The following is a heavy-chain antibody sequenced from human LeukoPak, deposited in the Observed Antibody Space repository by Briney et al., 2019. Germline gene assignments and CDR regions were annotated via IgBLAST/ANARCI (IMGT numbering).Heavy chain of an antibody. CDR1: GGTFSSYA. CDR3: ARVGRIQLWPGDSYYFDY. CDR2: IIPILGIA. V-gene: IGHV1-69*04. Sequence: SVRVSCKASGGTFSSYAISWVRQAPGQGLEWMGRIIPILGIANYAQKFQGRVTITGDKSTTTAYMELSSLRSEDTAVYYCARVGRIQLWPGDSYYFDYWGQGTLVTVSS. J-gene: IGHJ4*02. D-gene: IGHD5-18*01.